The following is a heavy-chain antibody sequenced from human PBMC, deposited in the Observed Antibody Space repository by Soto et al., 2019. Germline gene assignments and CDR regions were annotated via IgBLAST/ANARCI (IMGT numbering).Heavy chain of an antibody. D-gene: IGHD2-8*02. CDR2: IYHTGST. V-gene: IGHV4-59*12. Sequence: SETLSLTCTVSSASITSFYWSWIRQPPGKGLEWIGYIYHTGSTNYNPSLKSRVTISVDTSKNQFSLKLTSVTAADTAVYYCARDKITGLFDYWGQGTLVTVSS. CDR1: SASITSFY. CDR3: ARDKITGLFDY. J-gene: IGHJ4*02.